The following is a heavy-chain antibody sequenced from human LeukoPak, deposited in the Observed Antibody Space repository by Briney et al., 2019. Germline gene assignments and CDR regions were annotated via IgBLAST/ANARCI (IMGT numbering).Heavy chain of an antibody. D-gene: IGHD2-21*02. CDR2: INSRGDDT. J-gene: IGHJ4*02. Sequence: PGGSLRLSCAASGSTFSTLAMSWVRQAPGKGLEWVSSINSRGDDTDYADSVKGRFTISRDNSKNTLYLQLNSLRLNDTAIFYCAKHRRSSLVTTFFDSWGQGILVAVSS. CDR3: AKHRRSSLVTTFFDS. CDR1: GSTFSTLA. V-gene: IGHV3-23*01.